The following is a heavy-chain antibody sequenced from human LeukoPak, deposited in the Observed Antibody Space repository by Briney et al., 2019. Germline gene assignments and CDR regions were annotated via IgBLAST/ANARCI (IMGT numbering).Heavy chain of an antibody. CDR3: ARHGSSGSGSYYEYFQH. CDR1: GGSISSSSYY. V-gene: IGHV4-39*01. J-gene: IGHJ1*01. Sequence: KTSETLSLTCTVSGGSISSSSYYWGWIRQPPGKGLEWIGSIYYSGSTNYNPSLKSRVTISVDTSKNQFSLKLSFVTAADTAVYYCARHGSSGSGSYYEYFQHWGQGTLVTVSS. D-gene: IGHD1-26*01. CDR2: IYYSGST.